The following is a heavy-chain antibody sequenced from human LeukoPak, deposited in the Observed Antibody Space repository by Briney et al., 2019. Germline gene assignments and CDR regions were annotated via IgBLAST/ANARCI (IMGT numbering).Heavy chain of an antibody. CDR1: GFTFSSYE. Sequence: GGSLRLSCAASGFTFSSYEMNWVRQAPGKGLEWVSYISRSGSTIYYADSVKGRFTISRDNAKNSLYLQMNSLRAEDTAVYYCASLSGVAATWSRPYWGQGTLVTVSS. J-gene: IGHJ4*02. V-gene: IGHV3-48*03. D-gene: IGHD2-15*01. CDR3: ASLSGVAATWSRPY. CDR2: ISRSGSTI.